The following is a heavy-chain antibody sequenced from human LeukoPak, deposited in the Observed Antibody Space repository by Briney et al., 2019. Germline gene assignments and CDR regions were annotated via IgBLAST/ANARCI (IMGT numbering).Heavy chain of an antibody. D-gene: IGHD3-10*01. CDR1: GYTLTELS. V-gene: IGHV1-24*01. J-gene: IGHJ1*01. Sequence: ASVKVSCKVSGYTLTELSMHWVRQAPGKGLQWMGGFDPEDGETIYAQKFQGRVTMTEDTSTDTAYTELSSLRSEDTAVYYCATDEASNYYGSGAAFLYWGQGTLVTVSS. CDR2: FDPEDGET. CDR3: ATDEASNYYGSGAAFLY.